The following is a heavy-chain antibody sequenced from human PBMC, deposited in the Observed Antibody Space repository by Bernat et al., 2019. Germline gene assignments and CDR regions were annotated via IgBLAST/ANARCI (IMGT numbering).Heavy chain of an antibody. V-gene: IGHV3-15*01. Sequence: EVQLVESGGGLVKPGGSLRLSCAASGFTFSNAWMSWVRQAPGKGLEWVGRIKSKTDGETTDYAAHVKGRFTISRDDSKNTLYLQMNSLKTEDTAVYYCTTVGGYCSGGSCYSRVWGQGTMVTVSS. D-gene: IGHD2-15*01. J-gene: IGHJ3*01. CDR3: TTVGGYCSGGSCYSRV. CDR1: GFTFSNAW. CDR2: IKSKTDGETT.